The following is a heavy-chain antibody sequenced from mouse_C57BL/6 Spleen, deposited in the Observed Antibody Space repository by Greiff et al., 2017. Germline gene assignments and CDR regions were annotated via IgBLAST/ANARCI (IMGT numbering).Heavy chain of an antibody. V-gene: IGHV7-3*01. CDR1: GFTFTDYY. J-gene: IGHJ1*03. CDR2: IRNKANGYTT. Sequence: EVQRVESGGGLVQPGGSLSLSCAASGFTFTDYYMSWVRPPPGKALDWLGFIRNKANGYTTEYSASLKGRFTISRDNSQSILYLHMNALRAEDSATDYCARFYYGYDEGTWYFDVWGTGTTVTVSS. D-gene: IGHD2-2*01. CDR3: ARFYYGYDEGTWYFDV.